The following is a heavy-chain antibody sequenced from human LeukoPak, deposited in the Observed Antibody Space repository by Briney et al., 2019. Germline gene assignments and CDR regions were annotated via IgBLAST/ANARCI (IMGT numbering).Heavy chain of an antibody. CDR3: ARGRIWGWTKGAFDY. D-gene: IGHD3-16*01. CDR2: IYYSGST. J-gene: IGHJ4*02. CDR1: GGSISSYY. V-gene: IGHV4-59*12. Sequence: SETLSLTCTVSGGSISSYYWSWIRQPPGKGLEWIGNIYYSGSTNYNPSLKSRVTISVDTSKNQFSLKLSSVTAADTAVYYCARGRIWGWTKGAFDYWGQGTLVTVSS.